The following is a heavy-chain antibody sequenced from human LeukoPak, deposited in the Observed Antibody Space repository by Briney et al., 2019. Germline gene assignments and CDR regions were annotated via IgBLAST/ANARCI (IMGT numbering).Heavy chain of an antibody. V-gene: IGHV3-30*18. Sequence: GSSLRLSCEASGFSIRSYGMHWVRQAPGKGLEWVTVISYDGSTEDYAESVRGRFTISRDNSKNTLCLQMNNLKTEDTAIYYCAKDKRGYRGYDHLDSWGQGTLVTVSS. D-gene: IGHD5-12*01. CDR3: AKDKRGYRGYDHLDS. J-gene: IGHJ4*02. CDR2: ISYDGSTE. CDR1: GFSIRSYG.